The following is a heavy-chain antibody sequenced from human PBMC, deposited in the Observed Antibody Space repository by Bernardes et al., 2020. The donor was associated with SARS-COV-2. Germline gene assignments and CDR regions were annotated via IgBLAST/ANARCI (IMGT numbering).Heavy chain of an antibody. D-gene: IGHD3-10*01. V-gene: IGHV3-48*03. CDR1: GFTFSSYE. CDR2: ISSSGSTI. J-gene: IGHJ6*02. CDR3: ARRGSGSYYTIGWNYGMDV. Sequence: GGSLRLSCAASGFTFSSYEMNWVRQAPGKGLEWVSYISSSGSTIYYADSVKGRFTISRDNAKNSLYLQMNSLRAEDTAVYYCARRGSGSYYTIGWNYGMDVWGQGTTVTVSS.